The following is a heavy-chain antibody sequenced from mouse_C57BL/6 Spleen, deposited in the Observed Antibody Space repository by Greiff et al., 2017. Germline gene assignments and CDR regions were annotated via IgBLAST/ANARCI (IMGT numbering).Heavy chain of an antibody. V-gene: IGHV3-6*01. J-gene: IGHJ3*01. CDR3: ARNGGSPAWFAY. Sequence: EVKLMESGPGLVKPSQSLSLTCSVTGYSITSGYYWNWIRQFPGNKLEWMGYISYDGSNNYNPSLKNRISITRDTSKNQFFLKLNSVTTEDTATYYCARNGGSPAWFAYWGQGTLVTVSA. D-gene: IGHD1-1*02. CDR2: ISYDGSN. CDR1: GYSITSGYY.